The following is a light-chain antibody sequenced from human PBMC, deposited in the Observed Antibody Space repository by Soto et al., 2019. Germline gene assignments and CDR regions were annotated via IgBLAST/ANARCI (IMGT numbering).Light chain of an antibody. CDR3: NSYTNSSAVV. Sequence: LTQPASVSGSPGQSITISCAGTRDDIGAYDYVSWYQQHPGNAPKLLVYEVTNRPSGVSDRFSGSKSRNTASLTISGLQAEDEADYYCNSYTNSSAVVFGGGTQGTVL. CDR2: EVT. V-gene: IGLV2-14*01. CDR1: RDDIGAYDY. J-gene: IGLJ2*01.